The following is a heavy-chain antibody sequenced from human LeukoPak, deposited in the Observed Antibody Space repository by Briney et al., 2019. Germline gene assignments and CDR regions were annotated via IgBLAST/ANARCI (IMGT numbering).Heavy chain of an antibody. Sequence: ASVKVSCKASGHTFTTYYVHLVQQAPGQGLEWMGAINPSGDGTNYPQRFQGRVTLTRDTSTSTVYMELSSLRSEDTAIYYCAKETPNTGWFDPWGQGTLVTVSS. CDR2: INPSGDGT. J-gene: IGHJ5*02. V-gene: IGHV1-46*01. CDR3: AKETPNTGWFDP. CDR1: GHTFTTYY. D-gene: IGHD1-14*01.